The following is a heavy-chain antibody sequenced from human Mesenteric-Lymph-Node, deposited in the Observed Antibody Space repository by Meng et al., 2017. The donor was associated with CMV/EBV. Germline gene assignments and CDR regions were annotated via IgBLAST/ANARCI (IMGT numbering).Heavy chain of an antibody. J-gene: IGHJ6*02. CDR1: GDSINSNSYY. D-gene: IGHD7-27*01. CDR2: INYSGST. V-gene: IGHV4-39*07. Sequence: SETLSLTCTVSGDSINSNSYYWGWIRQPPGKGLEWIGSINYSGSTYHNPSLKSRVTISVDTSKNQFSLKLSSVTAADTAVYYCARSNWEYYYYGMDVWGQGTTVTVSS. CDR3: ARSNWEYYYYGMDV.